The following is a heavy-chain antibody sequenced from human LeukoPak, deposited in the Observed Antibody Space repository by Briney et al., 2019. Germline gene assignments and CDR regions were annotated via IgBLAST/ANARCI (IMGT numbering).Heavy chain of an antibody. J-gene: IGHJ4*02. CDR2: ISGSGGST. Sequence: GGSLRLSCAASGFTFSSYAMSWVRQAPGKGLEWVSAISGSGGSTYYADSVKGRFTISRDNSKNTLYLQMNSLRAEDTAVYYCAKGTYSSSWSDFDYWGQGTLVTVSP. V-gene: IGHV3-23*01. CDR3: AKGTYSSSWSDFDY. D-gene: IGHD6-13*01. CDR1: GFTFSSYA.